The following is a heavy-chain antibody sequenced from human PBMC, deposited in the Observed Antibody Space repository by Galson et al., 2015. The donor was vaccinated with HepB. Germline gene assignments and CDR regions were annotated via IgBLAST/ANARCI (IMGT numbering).Heavy chain of an antibody. V-gene: IGHV3-23*01. CDR2: ISGSGGST. J-gene: IGHJ6*03. D-gene: IGHD3-3*01. CDR3: ASEPRLWSGHQFRVADYYYYMDV. CDR1: GFTFSSYA. Sequence: SLRLSCAASGFTFSSYAMSWVRQAPGKGLEWVSAISGSGGSTYYADSVKGRFTISRDNSKNTLYLQMNSLRAEDTAVYYCASEPRLWSGHQFRVADYYYYMDVWGKGTTATVSS.